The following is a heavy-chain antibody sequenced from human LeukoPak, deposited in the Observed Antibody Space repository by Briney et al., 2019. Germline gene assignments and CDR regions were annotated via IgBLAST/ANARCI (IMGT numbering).Heavy chain of an antibody. J-gene: IGHJ4*02. V-gene: IGHV3-23*01. Sequence: GGSLRLSCAASGFTFSSYAMSWVRQAPGKGLEWFSGISGSGDNTYYADSVKGRFTISRDNSKNTLYVQVNSLGTEDTAAYYCAKGSYYDSSGSFYFDYWGQGTLVTVSS. CDR3: AKGSYYDSSGSFYFDY. CDR2: ISGSGDNT. D-gene: IGHD3-22*01. CDR1: GFTFSSYA.